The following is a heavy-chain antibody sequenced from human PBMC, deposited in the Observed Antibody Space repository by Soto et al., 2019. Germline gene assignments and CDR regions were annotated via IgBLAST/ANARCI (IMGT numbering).Heavy chain of an antibody. CDR2: ISGRDGST. Sequence: GGSLRLSCAASGFTFSSYAMSWVRQAPGKGLEWVSSISGRDGSTYYADSVKGRFTISRDNSRNTLYLQMNSLRAEDTAVHYCASIAGGWLYYFDYWGQGTLVTVS. CDR3: ASIAGGWLYYFDY. D-gene: IGHD6-19*01. V-gene: IGHV3-23*01. CDR1: GFTFSSYA. J-gene: IGHJ4*02.